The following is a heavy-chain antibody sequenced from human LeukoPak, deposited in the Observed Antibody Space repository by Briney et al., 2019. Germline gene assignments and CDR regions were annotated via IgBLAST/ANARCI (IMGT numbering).Heavy chain of an antibody. Sequence: PSETLSLTCTVSGGSISSYYWSWIRQPPGKGLEWIGYIYYSGSTNYNPSLKSRVTISVDTSKNQFSLRLSSVTAADTAVYYRARHRYYYDSSGYYYQPWGQGTLVTVSS. V-gene: IGHV4-59*01. CDR2: IYYSGST. CDR3: ARHRYYYDSSGYYYQP. D-gene: IGHD3-22*01. CDR1: GGSISSYY. J-gene: IGHJ5*02.